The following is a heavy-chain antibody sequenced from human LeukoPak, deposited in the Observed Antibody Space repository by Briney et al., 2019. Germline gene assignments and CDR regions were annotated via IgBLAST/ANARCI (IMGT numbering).Heavy chain of an antibody. Sequence: PSETLSLTCTVSGGSISSYYWSWIRQPPGKGLEWIGYIYYSGSTNYTPSLKSRVTISVDTSKNQFSLKLSSVTAADTAVYYCARHLYYDFWSGYPDTNWFDPWGQGTLVTVSS. CDR1: GGSISSYY. V-gene: IGHV4-59*08. CDR3: ARHLYYDFWSGYPDTNWFDP. CDR2: IYYSGST. D-gene: IGHD3-3*01. J-gene: IGHJ5*02.